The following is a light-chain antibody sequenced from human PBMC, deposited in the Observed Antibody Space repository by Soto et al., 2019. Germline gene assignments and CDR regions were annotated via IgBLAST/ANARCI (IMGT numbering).Light chain of an antibody. Sequence: QSALTQPASVSGSPGQSITISCTGTSSDVGGYNYVSWYQQYPGKAPKLMIYEVTHRPSGVSARFSGSRSGYTASLTISGLQAEDEADYYCSSYTSSRTWIFGGGTQLTVL. V-gene: IGLV2-14*01. CDR1: SSDVGGYNY. CDR2: EVT. J-gene: IGLJ2*01. CDR3: SSYTSSRTWI.